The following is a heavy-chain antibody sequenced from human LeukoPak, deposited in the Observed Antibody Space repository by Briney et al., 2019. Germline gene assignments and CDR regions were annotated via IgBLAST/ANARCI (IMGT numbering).Heavy chain of an antibody. CDR3: ARDSGKYRRGENWFDP. Sequence: SETLSLTCTVSGGSISSGDYYWSWLRQHPGKGLEWIGYIYYSGSTYYNPSLKSRVTISVDTSKNQFSPKLSSVTAADTAVYYCARDSGKYRRGENWFDPWGQGTLVTVSS. CDR1: GGSISSGDYY. J-gene: IGHJ5*02. D-gene: IGHD3-10*01. V-gene: IGHV4-31*03. CDR2: IYYSGST.